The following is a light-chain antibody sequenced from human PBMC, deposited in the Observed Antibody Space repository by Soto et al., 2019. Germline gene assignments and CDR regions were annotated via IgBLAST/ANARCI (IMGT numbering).Light chain of an antibody. V-gene: IGKV3-11*01. CDR2: DAS. J-gene: IGKJ3*01. CDR1: QSVSSY. CDR3: QHGSNSIT. Sequence: EIVLTQSPATLSLSPGERAILSCRASQSVSSYLAWYQQKPGQAPRLLIYDASSRATVIPARFSGSGSWTDFTLTISSLEPEDFAVYYCQHGSNSITFGPGTKVDIK.